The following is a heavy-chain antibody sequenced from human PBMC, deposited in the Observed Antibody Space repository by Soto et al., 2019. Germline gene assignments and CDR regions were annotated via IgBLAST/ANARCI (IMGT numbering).Heavy chain of an antibody. Sequence: GGSLRLSCAASGFTFSSYAMSWVRQAPGKGLEWVSAISGSGGSTYYADSVKGRFTISRDNSKNTLYLQMNSLRAEDTAVYYCAKAPPPANDYGDYITPLDYWGQGTLVTVSS. J-gene: IGHJ4*02. CDR3: AKAPPPANDYGDYITPLDY. CDR1: GFTFSSYA. D-gene: IGHD4-17*01. V-gene: IGHV3-23*01. CDR2: ISGSGGST.